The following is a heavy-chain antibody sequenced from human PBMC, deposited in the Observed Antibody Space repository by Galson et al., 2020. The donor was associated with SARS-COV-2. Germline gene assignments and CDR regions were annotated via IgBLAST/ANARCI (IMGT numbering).Heavy chain of an antibody. CDR1: GGSISSSSYY. CDR2: IYYSGST. J-gene: IGHJ5*02. V-gene: IGHV4-39*07. CDR3: ARDIGYGDYWGVAAGRGWCDP. Sequence: SEPLSLTCTVSGGSISSSSYYWGWIRQPPGKGLEWIGSIYYSGSTYYNPSLKSRVTISVDTSKNQFSLKLSSVTAADTAVYYCARDIGYGDYWGVAAGRGWCDPWGQGTLVTVSS. D-gene: IGHD4-17*01.